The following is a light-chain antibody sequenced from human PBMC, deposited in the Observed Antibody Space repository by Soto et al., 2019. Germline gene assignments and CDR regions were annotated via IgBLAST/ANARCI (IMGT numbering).Light chain of an antibody. CDR2: DVS. J-gene: IGLJ2*01. CDR3: SSYTSTSRV. Sequence: QSALTQPASVSGSPGQSITISCTGTSSDVGGYNYVSWYQQHPGKAPKLMIYDVSNRPSGVSNRFSGSKSGNTASLTISGLLAEDEADYYCSSYTSTSRVFGGGTKVTVL. V-gene: IGLV2-14*01. CDR1: SSDVGGYNY.